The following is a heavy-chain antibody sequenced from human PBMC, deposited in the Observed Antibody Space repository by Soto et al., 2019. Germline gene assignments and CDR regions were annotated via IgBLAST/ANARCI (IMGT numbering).Heavy chain of an antibody. V-gene: IGHV1-46*01. CDR3: ARNLAAGDY. Sequence: QVQLVQSGAEVKKPGASVKVSCKASGYTFTNSYIHWVRQAPGQGLEWMALLNPNGGSTNYAQNFQGRVTVTRDTSTSPVYMELTSLTSEDTAVYYCARNLAAGDYWGQGTLVTVSS. D-gene: IGHD6-13*01. J-gene: IGHJ4*02. CDR2: LNPNGGST. CDR1: GYTFTNSY.